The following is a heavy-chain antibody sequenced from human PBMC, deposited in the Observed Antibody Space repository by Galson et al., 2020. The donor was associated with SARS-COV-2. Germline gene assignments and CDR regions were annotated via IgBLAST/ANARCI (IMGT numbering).Heavy chain of an antibody. V-gene: IGHV3-74*01. Sequence: GESLKISCAASGFTFSTYWMHWVRQAPGKGLVWVSRINSDGSSRSYADSGKGRFTISRDNAKNTLTLQMNSLRAEDTAMCYCAKEYYYDSSGPLDAFDIWGQGTMVTVSS. CDR2: INSDGSSR. D-gene: IGHD3-22*01. CDR1: GFTFSTYW. J-gene: IGHJ3*02. CDR3: AKEYYYDSSGPLDAFDI.